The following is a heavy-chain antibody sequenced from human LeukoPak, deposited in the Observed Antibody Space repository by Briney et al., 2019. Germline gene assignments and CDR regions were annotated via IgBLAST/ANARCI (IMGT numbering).Heavy chain of an antibody. CDR3: ARKPTAPNLCGGSFYTPFRMDV. V-gene: IGHV3-21*01. Sequence: GGSLRLSCAASGFTFSSYTMNWVRQAPGKGLEWVSSISSSSSYIYYADSVKGRLTISRDNAKNSLYLQMNSLRAEDTAVYYCARKPTAPNLCGGSFYTPFRMDVWGQGTTVTVSS. J-gene: IGHJ6*02. D-gene: IGHD2-15*01. CDR2: ISSSSSYI. CDR1: GFTFSSYT.